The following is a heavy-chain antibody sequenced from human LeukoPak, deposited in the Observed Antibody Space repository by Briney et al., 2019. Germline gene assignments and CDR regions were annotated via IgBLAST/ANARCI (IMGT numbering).Heavy chain of an antibody. Sequence: PSETLSLTCTVSGGSISSSSYYWGWIRQPPGKGLEWIGSMYYSGSTYYNPSLKSRVTISVDTSKNQFSLKLSSVTAADTAVYYCARHDGGIRYGFTIDYWGQGTLVTVSS. CDR2: MYYSGST. CDR1: GGSISSSSYY. V-gene: IGHV4-39*01. CDR3: ARHDGGIRYGFTIDY. D-gene: IGHD3-9*01. J-gene: IGHJ4*02.